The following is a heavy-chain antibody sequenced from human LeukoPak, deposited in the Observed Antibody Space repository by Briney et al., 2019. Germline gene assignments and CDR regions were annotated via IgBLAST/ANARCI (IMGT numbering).Heavy chain of an antibody. CDR2: ISYDGSNK. CDR1: GFTFSSYA. D-gene: IGHD3-10*01. CDR3: ARGELLWFGELVDY. J-gene: IGHJ4*02. V-gene: IGHV3-30*04. Sequence: PGRSLRLSCAASGFTFSSYAMHWVRQAPGKGLEWVAVISYDGSNKYYADSVKGRFTISRDNSKNTLYLQMNSLRAEDTAVYYCARGELLWFGELVDYWGQGTLVTVSS.